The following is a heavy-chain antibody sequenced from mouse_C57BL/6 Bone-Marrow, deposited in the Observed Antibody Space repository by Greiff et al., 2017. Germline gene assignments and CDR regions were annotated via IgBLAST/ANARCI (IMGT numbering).Heavy chain of an antibody. CDR3: ARDMDYSNPWNFDV. CDR2: INYDGSST. Sequence: EVKLVESEGGLVQPGSSMKLSCTASGFTFSDYYMAWVRQVPEKGLEWVANINYDGSSTYYLDSLKSRFIISRDNAKNILYLQMSSLKSEDTATYYCARDMDYSNPWNFDVWGTGTTVTVSS. D-gene: IGHD2-5*01. CDR1: GFTFSDYY. J-gene: IGHJ1*03. V-gene: IGHV5-16*01.